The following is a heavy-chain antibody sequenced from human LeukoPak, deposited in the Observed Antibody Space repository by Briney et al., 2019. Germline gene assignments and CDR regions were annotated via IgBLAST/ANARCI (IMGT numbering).Heavy chain of an antibody. CDR1: GYTFNDYA. Sequence: ASVKVSCKSSGYTFNDYAITWVRQAPGQGLEWMGWVSAFNGNIDYAQNLQGRVTMTTDTVTSTAYMELKSLISDDTAVYYCARGLARYYYYYYMDVWGKGTTVTVSS. CDR3: ARGLARYYYYYYMDV. J-gene: IGHJ6*03. V-gene: IGHV1-18*01. CDR2: VSAFNGNI.